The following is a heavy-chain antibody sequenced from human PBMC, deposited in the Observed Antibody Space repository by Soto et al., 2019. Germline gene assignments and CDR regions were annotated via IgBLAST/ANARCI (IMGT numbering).Heavy chain of an antibody. D-gene: IGHD1-26*01. CDR1: GYTFTSYY. CDR3: ARPLVGATPRGGGLDY. CDR2: INPSGGST. J-gene: IGHJ4*02. V-gene: IGHV1-46*01. Sequence: ASVKVSCKASGYTFTSYYMHWVRQAPGQGLEWMGIINPSGGSTSYAQKFQGRVTMTRDTSTGTVYMELRSLRSEDQAVYYWARPLVGATPRGGGLDYWGQGTLVTVSS.